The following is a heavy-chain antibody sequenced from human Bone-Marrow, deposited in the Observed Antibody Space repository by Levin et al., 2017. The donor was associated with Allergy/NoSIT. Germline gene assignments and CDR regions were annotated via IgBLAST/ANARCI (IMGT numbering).Heavy chain of an antibody. CDR1: GFTFSSYA. CDR2: ISGGGGAT. D-gene: IGHD2-2*01. J-gene: IGHJ6*02. Sequence: QAGGSLRLSCAASGFTFSSYAMSWVRRAPGKGLEWVSAISGGGGATYYADSVKGRFTIYRDNSKNTLYLQMNSLRAEDTAVYSCAKSSGNYCSSTSCDLGYYFYGMDVWGQGTTVTVSS. V-gene: IGHV3-23*01. CDR3: AKSSGNYCSSTSCDLGYYFYGMDV.